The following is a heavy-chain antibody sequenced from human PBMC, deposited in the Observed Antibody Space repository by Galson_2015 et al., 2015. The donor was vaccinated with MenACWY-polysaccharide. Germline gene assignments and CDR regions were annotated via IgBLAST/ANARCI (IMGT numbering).Heavy chain of an antibody. V-gene: IGHV5-51*01. D-gene: IGHD5-12*01. CDR1: GYSFTRYW. CDR3: ARNNYAGLRGYYYGMDV. Sequence: QSGAEVKKPGESLKISCEGSGYSFTRYWIAWVRQMPGKGLEWMGIIYPGDSNTRYSPAFQGQVTISADKSISTAYLQWSSLKASDSAMYYCARNNYAGLRGYYYGMDVWGQGTTVTVSS. J-gene: IGHJ6*02. CDR2: IYPGDSNT.